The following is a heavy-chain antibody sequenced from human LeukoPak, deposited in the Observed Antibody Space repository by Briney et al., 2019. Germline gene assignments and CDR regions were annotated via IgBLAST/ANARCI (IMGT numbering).Heavy chain of an antibody. CDR3: ARDILRFLEWRPDWFDP. Sequence: ASVKVSCKASGGTFSSYAISWVRQAPGQGLEWMGGIIPIFGTANYAQKFQGRVTITADESTSTAYMELSSLRSEDTAVYYCARDILRFLEWRPDWFDPWGQGTLVTVSS. V-gene: IGHV1-69*13. CDR1: GGTFSSYA. CDR2: IIPIFGTA. D-gene: IGHD3-3*01. J-gene: IGHJ5*02.